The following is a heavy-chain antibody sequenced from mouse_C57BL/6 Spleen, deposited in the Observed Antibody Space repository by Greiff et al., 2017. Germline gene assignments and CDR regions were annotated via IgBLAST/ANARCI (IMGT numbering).Heavy chain of an antibody. CDR1: GYTFTSYW. CDR3: ARNRESPLDY. CDR2: INPSSGYT. J-gene: IGHJ2*01. V-gene: IGHV1-7*01. Sequence: VQLKQSGAELAKPGASVKLSCKASGYTFTSYWMHWVKKRPGPGLEWIGYINPSSGYTKYNQKFKDKATLTADKSSSTAYMQLSSLTYEDSAVYYCARNRESPLDYWGQGTTLTVSS.